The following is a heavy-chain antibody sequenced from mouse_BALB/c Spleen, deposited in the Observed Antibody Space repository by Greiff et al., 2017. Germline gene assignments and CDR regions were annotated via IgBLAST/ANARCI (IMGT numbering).Heavy chain of an antibody. CDR3: TRTYYGNYRYFDV. D-gene: IGHD2-10*01. Sequence: QVQLQQSGAELVRPGASVTLSCKASGYTFTDYEMHWVKQTPVHGLEWIGAIDPETGGTAYNQKFKGKATLTADKSSSTAYMELRSLTSEDSAVYYCTRTYYGNYRYFDVWGAGTTVTVSS. J-gene: IGHJ1*01. CDR2: IDPETGGT. CDR1: GYTFTDYE. V-gene: IGHV1-15*01.